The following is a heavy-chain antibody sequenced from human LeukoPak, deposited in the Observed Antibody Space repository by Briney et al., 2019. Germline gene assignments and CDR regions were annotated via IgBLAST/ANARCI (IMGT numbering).Heavy chain of an antibody. V-gene: IGHV4-4*01. CDR1: GGSISSSNW. J-gene: IGHJ4*02. Sequence: SGTLSLTCAVSGGSISSSNWWSWVRQPPGKGLEWIGEIYHSGSTNYNPSLKSRVTISVDKSKNQFSLKLSSVTAADTAVYCCARKYYYGSGSYYSGGYFDYWGQGTLVTVSP. CDR2: IYHSGST. D-gene: IGHD3-10*01. CDR3: ARKYYYGSGSYYSGGYFDY.